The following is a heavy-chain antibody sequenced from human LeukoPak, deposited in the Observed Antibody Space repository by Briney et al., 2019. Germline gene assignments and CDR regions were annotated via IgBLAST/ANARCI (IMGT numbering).Heavy chain of an antibody. D-gene: IGHD4-23*01. Sequence: ASVKVSCKASGYTFIRYHIHWVRQAPGQGLEWMGIINPSGGATSYAQRFQDRVSITRDTSTSTVYMELSSLTSEDTAVYYCARATVVMYYFNYWGQGTLVTVSS. CDR1: GYTFIRYH. V-gene: IGHV1-46*01. CDR3: ARATVVMYYFNY. CDR2: INPSGGAT. J-gene: IGHJ4*02.